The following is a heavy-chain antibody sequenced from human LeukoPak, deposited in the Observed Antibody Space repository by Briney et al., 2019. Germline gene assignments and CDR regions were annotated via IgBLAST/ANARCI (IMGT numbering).Heavy chain of an antibody. CDR2: ISGSGGST. Sequence: GGSLRLSCAASGFTFSGYAMSWVRQAPGKGLEWVSAISGSGGSTYYADSVKGRFTISRDNSKNTLYLQMNSLRAEDTAVYYCAKDHTAGLTTVTLGHWGQGTLVTVSS. CDR1: GFTFSGYA. D-gene: IGHD4-17*01. CDR3: AKDHTAGLTTVTLGH. J-gene: IGHJ4*02. V-gene: IGHV3-23*01.